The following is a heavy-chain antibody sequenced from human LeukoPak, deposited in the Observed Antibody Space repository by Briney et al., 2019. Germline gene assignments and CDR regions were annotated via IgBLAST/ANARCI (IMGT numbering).Heavy chain of an antibody. CDR3: AKDVYGDYGGLVY. J-gene: IGHJ4*02. CDR1: GFTFSSYA. V-gene: IGHV3-23*01. Sequence: PGGSLRPSCAASGFTFSSYAMSWVRQAPGKGLEWVSAISSSVSSTYYADSVKGRFTISRDNSKNTLYLQMNSLRAEDTAVYYCAKDVYGDYGGLVYWGQGTLVTVSS. CDR2: ISSSVSST. D-gene: IGHD4-17*01.